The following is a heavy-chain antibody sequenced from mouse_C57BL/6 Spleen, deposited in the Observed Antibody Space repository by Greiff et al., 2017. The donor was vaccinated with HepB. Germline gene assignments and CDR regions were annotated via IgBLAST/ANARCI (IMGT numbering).Heavy chain of an antibody. CDR2: IDPSDSET. J-gene: IGHJ2*01. CDR1: GYTFTSYW. D-gene: IGHD2-4*01. CDR3: ARGGDYGDY. V-gene: IGHV1-52*01. Sequence: VQLLQPGAELVRPGSSVKLSCKASGYTFTSYWMHWVKQRPIQGLEWIGNIDPSDSETHYNQKFKDKATLTVDKSSSTAYMQLSSLTSEDSAVYYCARGGDYGDYWGQGTTLTVSS.